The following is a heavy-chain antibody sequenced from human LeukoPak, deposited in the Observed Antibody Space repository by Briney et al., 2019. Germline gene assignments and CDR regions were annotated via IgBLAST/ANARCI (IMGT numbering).Heavy chain of an antibody. Sequence: SGTLSLTCTVSGGSISSGDYYWSWIRQPPGKGLEWIGYIYYSGSTYYNPSLKSRVTISVDTSKNQFSLKLSSVTAADTAVYYCARQYNWNYGLDYWGQGTLVTVSS. CDR2: IYYSGST. V-gene: IGHV4-30-4*08. CDR1: GGSISSGDYY. J-gene: IGHJ4*02. D-gene: IGHD1-7*01. CDR3: ARQYNWNYGLDY.